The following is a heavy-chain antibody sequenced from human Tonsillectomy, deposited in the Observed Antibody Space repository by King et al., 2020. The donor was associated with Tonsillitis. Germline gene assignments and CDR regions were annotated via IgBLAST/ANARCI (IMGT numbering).Heavy chain of an antibody. V-gene: IGHV3-30*01. CDR2: ISYDGSSK. CDR1: GFPSSTYS. CDR3: ARDPHSSGWYAVLGYFDF. D-gene: IGHD6-19*01. J-gene: IGHJ4*02. Sequence: VQLVESGGGVVQPGRSLRLSCAASGFPSSTYSMHWVRQAPGKGLEWVTMISYDGSSKFYADSVKGRITTPRDNSKNTLYLQMNGLRAEEPAVYYFARDPHSSGWYAVLGYFDFWGQGTVVTVSS.